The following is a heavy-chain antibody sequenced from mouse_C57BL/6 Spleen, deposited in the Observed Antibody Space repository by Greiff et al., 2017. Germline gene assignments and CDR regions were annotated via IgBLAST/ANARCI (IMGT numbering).Heavy chain of an antibody. Sequence: EVQLQQSGPELVKPGASVKIPCKASGYTFTDYNMDWVKQSHGKSLEWIGDINPNNGGTIYNQKFKGKATLTVDKSSSTAYMELRSLTSEDTAVYYCARVRIYYDYVGYFDYWGQGTTLTVSS. D-gene: IGHD2-4*01. CDR1: GYTFTDYN. V-gene: IGHV1-18*01. CDR2: INPNNGGT. CDR3: ARVRIYYDYVGYFDY. J-gene: IGHJ2*01.